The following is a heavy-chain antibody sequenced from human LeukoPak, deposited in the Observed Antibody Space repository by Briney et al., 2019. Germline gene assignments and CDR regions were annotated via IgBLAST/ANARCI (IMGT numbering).Heavy chain of an antibody. CDR1: GFTFSSYG. D-gene: IGHD3-9*01. J-gene: IGHJ6*02. Sequence: PGRSLRLSCAASGFTFSSYGMHWIRQAPGKGLEWVAVISYDGTNKYYADSVKGRFTISRDNSKNTLYLQMNSLRAEDTAVYYCARWGYFDWLSDYYYYGMDVWGQGTTVTVSS. V-gene: IGHV3-30*03. CDR3: ARWGYFDWLSDYYYYGMDV. CDR2: ISYDGTNK.